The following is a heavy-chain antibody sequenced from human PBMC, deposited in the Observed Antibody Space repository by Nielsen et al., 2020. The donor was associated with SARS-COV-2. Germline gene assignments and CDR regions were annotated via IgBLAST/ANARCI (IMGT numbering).Heavy chain of an antibody. J-gene: IGHJ4*02. CDR3: ARGGRGLSNPGLRFLEWPTLE. CDR2: IYYSGST. V-gene: IGHV4-31*02. D-gene: IGHD3-3*01. Sequence: WIRQPPGRGLEWIGYIYYSGSTYYNPSLKSRVTISVDTSKNQFSLKLSSVTAADTAVYYCARGGRGLSNPGLRFLEWPTLEWGQGTLVTVSS.